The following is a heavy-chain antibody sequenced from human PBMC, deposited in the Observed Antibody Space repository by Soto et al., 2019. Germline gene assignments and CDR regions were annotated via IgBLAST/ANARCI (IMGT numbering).Heavy chain of an antibody. D-gene: IGHD3-16*02. Sequence: SETLSLTCTVSGGSISSGGYYWSWIRQHPGKGLEWIGYIYYSGSTYYNPSLKSRVTISVDTSKNQFSLKLSSVTAADTAVYYCVRDRANYDYFCGSYRYSLSDAFDIWAQRTMVTVSS. J-gene: IGHJ3*02. CDR3: VRDRANYDYFCGSYRYSLSDAFDI. CDR1: GGSISSGGYY. V-gene: IGHV4-31*02. CDR2: IYYSGST.